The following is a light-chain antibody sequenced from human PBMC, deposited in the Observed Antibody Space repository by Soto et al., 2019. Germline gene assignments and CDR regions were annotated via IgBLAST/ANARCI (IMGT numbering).Light chain of an antibody. V-gene: IGLV4-60*03. CDR2: VEDSGSY. CDR3: ETWDSNTRV. J-gene: IGLJ2*01. Sequence: QSVLTQSSSASASLGSSVKLTCTLSSGHSSYIIAWHQQQPGKAPRYLMKVEDSGSYNKGSGVPDRFSGSSSGADRYLTISNLRSEDEADYYCETWDSNTRVFGGGTQLTVL. CDR1: SGHSSYI.